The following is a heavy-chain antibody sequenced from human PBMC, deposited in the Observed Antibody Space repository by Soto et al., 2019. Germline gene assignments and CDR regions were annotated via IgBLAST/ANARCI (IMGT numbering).Heavy chain of an antibody. D-gene: IGHD6-13*01. Sequence: PGGSLRLSCAASEYTFSSYNMSWVRQAPGKGLERVSSISSSSSYVSYADSVKGRFTISRDNAKNSLYLRMNTLRAEDTAVYYCARAHTSSSYRYYAMDVWGQGTAVTVSS. V-gene: IGHV3-21*01. CDR2: ISSSSSYV. CDR3: ARAHTSSSYRYYAMDV. CDR1: EYTFSSYN. J-gene: IGHJ6*02.